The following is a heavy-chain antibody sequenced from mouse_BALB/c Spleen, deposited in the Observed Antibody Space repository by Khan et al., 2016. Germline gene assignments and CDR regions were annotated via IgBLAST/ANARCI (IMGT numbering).Heavy chain of an antibody. Sequence: QVQLKQSGPGLVAPSQSLSITCTVSGFSLTSYGVHWVRQPPGKGLEWLVVIWSDGSTTYNSALKSRLSISKDNSKSQVFLKMNSLQTDDTAMYYCARNSCVNPYYAMDSWCQGTSFTVSS. CDR1: GFSLTSYG. CDR3: ARNSCVNPYYAMDS. CDR2: IWSDGST. J-gene: IGHJ4*01. V-gene: IGHV2-6*02.